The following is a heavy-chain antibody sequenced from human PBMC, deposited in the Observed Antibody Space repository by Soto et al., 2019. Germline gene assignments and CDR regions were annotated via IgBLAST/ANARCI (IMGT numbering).Heavy chain of an antibody. Sequence: QPGGSLRLSCAASGFTFSSYSMNWVRQAPGKGLEWVSYISSSSSTIYYADSVKGRFTISRDNAKNSLYLQMNSLRAEDTAVYYCARRADCSTTNCYGRYYFDYWGQGTLVTVSS. CDR2: ISSSSSTI. CDR1: GFTFSSYS. CDR3: ARRADCSTTNCYGRYYFDY. J-gene: IGHJ4*02. V-gene: IGHV3-48*01. D-gene: IGHD2-2*01.